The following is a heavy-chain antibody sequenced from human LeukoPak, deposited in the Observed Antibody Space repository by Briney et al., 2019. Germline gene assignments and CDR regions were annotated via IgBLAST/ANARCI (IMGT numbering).Heavy chain of an antibody. CDR1: GFTFSSYA. J-gene: IGHJ4*02. Sequence: SGGSLRLSCAASGFTFSSYAMSWVRQAPGKGLEWVSAISGSGGSTYYADSVKGRSTISRDNSKNTLYLQMNSLRAEDTAVYYCASERQYSSGWYATFDYWGQGTLVTVSS. CDR3: ASERQYSSGWYATFDY. V-gene: IGHV3-23*01. CDR2: ISGSGGST. D-gene: IGHD6-19*01.